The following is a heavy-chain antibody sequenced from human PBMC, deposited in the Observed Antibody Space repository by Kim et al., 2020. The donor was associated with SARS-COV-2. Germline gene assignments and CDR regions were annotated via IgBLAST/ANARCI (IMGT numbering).Heavy chain of an antibody. Sequence: GGSLRLSCAASGFTFSSYDMHWVRQATGKGLEWVSAIGTAGDTYYPGSVKGRFTISRENAKNSLYLQMNSLRAGATAVYYCARGGGSGSYSGDAFDIWGQGTMVTVSS. D-gene: IGHD3-10*01. CDR3: ARGGGSGSYSGDAFDI. CDR1: GFTFSSYD. V-gene: IGHV3-13*04. J-gene: IGHJ3*02. CDR2: IGTAGDT.